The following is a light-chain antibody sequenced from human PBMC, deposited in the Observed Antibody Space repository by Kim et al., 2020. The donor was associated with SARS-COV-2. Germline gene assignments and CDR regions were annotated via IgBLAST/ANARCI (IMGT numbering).Light chain of an antibody. Sequence: EIVLTQSPGTLSLSPGERATLSYRASQSVSSSYLAWYQQKPGQAPRLLIYGASSRATGIPDRFSGSGSGTDFTLTISRLEPEDFAVYYCQQYGSSPRTFGGGTKVDIK. J-gene: IGKJ4*01. CDR1: QSVSSSY. CDR3: QQYGSSPRT. V-gene: IGKV3-20*01. CDR2: GAS.